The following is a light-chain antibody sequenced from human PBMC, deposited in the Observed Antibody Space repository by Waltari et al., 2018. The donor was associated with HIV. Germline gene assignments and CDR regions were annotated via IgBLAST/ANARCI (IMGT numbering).Light chain of an antibody. CDR2: DTS. V-gene: IGKV3-11*01. Sequence: EIVLTQSPATLSLSPGERATLSCKASQRVGTYIAWYQQKVGQAPRLLIYDTSTRAPVIPARFSGSGSGTDFTLTSSSLEPEDFAVYYCQQRSNWRTFGQGTKLEIK. CDR3: QQRSNWRT. CDR1: QRVGTY. J-gene: IGKJ2*01.